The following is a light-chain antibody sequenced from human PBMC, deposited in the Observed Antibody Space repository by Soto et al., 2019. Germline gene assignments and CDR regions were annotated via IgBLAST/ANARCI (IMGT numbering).Light chain of an antibody. Sequence: YELTQPPSVSVSPGQTASITCSGDKLGDKYACWYQQKPGQSPVLVIYQDSKRPSGIPERFSGSNSGNTATLTISGTQAMDEADYYCQAWDSSTFVFGGGTKLTVL. J-gene: IGLJ2*01. CDR1: KLGDKY. V-gene: IGLV3-1*01. CDR2: QDS. CDR3: QAWDSSTFV.